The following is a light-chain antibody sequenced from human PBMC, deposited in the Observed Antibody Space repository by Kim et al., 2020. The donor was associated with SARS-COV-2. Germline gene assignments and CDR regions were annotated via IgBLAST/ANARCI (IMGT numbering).Light chain of an antibody. CDR1: QSVSRY. CDR2: GAS. CDR3: QETYSALLT. J-gene: IGKJ4*01. V-gene: IGKV1-39*01. Sequence: DIQMTQSPSSLSVSVGDRVTISCRASQSVSRYLNWYQQKPGKAPKFLLCGASTLQGWVPARFSGSGSGTDFTLTISSVQPEDFATYYCQETYSALLTFGGGTKV.